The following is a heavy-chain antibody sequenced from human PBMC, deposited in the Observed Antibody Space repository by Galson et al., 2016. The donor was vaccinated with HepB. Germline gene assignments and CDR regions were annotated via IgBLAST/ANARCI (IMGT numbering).Heavy chain of an antibody. J-gene: IGHJ4*02. D-gene: IGHD4-17*01. CDR2: IYPGDSDT. Sequence: KVSCKTSGYSFIDYWIGWVRQVPGKGLEWMGSIYPGDSDTNYSPSFDGQVIISADRSITTTYLQWSSLRASDTALYFCPTTVKYSPDYGEDHWGQGTLVTVSS. V-gene: IGHV5-51*01. CDR1: GYSFIDYW. CDR3: PTTVKYSPDYGEDH.